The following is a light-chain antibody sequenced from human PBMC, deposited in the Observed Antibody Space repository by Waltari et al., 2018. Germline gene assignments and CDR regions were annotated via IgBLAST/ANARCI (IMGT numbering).Light chain of an antibody. Sequence: QSALTQPASVSGSPGQSITISCTGTSSDVGDYNYVSWYQQHPGKAPKLMIYDVSTRPSGVSNRYSGCKSGNTASLTISGLQAEDEADYYCSSYIDSSTLELFGGGTSLTVL. V-gene: IGLV2-14*03. CDR1: SSDVGDYNY. J-gene: IGLJ2*01. CDR2: DVS. CDR3: SSYIDSSTLEL.